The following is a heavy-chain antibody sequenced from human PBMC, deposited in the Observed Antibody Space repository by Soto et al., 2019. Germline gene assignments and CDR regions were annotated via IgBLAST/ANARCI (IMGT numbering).Heavy chain of an antibody. Sequence: SGPTLVNPTQTLTLTCTFSGFSLSTSGMCVSWIRQPPGKGLESIGYLYYGRSANYNPSLKSRVTLSVDTSTNQCSLTLSSMTAADTAVYYCALRSMAVVPEYWGQGTLVTVSS. V-gene: IGHV4-61*08. D-gene: IGHD3-22*01. J-gene: IGHJ4*02. CDR2: LYYGRSA. CDR3: ALRSMAVVPEY. CDR1: GFSLSTSGMC.